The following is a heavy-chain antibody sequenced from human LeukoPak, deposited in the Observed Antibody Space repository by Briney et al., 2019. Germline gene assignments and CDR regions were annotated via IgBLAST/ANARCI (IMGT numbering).Heavy chain of an antibody. CDR2: VSSAGITT. CDR3: ARVPRSSRIPIFR. V-gene: IGHV3-23*01. D-gene: IGHD3-3*01. CDR1: GFTFSNYA. Sequence: GGSLRLSCAASGFTFSNYAMTWVRQAPGKGLEWVSGVSSAGITTYYADSVKGRFTISRDNSKNTLNVQMNSLRAEDTAVYYCARVPRSSRIPIFRWGQGTLVTVSS. J-gene: IGHJ4*02.